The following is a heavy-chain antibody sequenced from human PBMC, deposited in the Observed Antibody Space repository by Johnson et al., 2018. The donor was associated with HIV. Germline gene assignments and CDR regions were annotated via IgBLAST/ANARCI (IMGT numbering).Heavy chain of an antibody. D-gene: IGHD1-26*01. V-gene: IGHV3-33*06. CDR2: IWYDGSNK. CDR3: AKDRGSPGIPAAFDI. CDR1: GFTFSSYG. J-gene: IGHJ3*02. Sequence: QVQLVESGGGVVQPGRSLRLSCAASGFTFSSYGMHWVRQAPGKGLEWVAVIWYDGSNKYYIDSVKGRFTISRDNSKNTLYLQINSLKVEDTAVYYCAKDRGSPGIPAAFDIWGQGTMVTVSS.